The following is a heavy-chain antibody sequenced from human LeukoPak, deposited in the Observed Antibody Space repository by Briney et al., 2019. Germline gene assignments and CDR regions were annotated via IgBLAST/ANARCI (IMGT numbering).Heavy chain of an antibody. Sequence: GGSLRLSCAASGFTVSSKYMSWVRQAPGKGLEWVGFIRSKAYGGTTEYAASVKGRFTISRDDSKSIAYLQMNSLKTEDTAVYYCTRGADGYNYYFDYWGQGTLVTVSS. J-gene: IGHJ4*02. V-gene: IGHV3-49*04. CDR1: GFTVSSKY. CDR3: TRGADGYNYYFDY. CDR2: IRSKAYGGTT. D-gene: IGHD5-24*01.